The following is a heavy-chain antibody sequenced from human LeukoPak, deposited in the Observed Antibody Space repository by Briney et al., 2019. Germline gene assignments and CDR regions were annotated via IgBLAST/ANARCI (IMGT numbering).Heavy chain of an antibody. CDR1: GYSISSGYY. V-gene: IGHV4-38-2*01. CDR3: VRGRGGLGIYQFEF. CDR2: IFRSWTT. Sequence: SETLSLTCAVSGYSISSGYYWGWVRQPPGKGLQWIGSIFRSWTTYYSPTLRRRLSMSLDTSKNQFSLKLISVTATDTAVYYCVRGRGGLGIYQFEFWGQGALVIVPS. J-gene: IGHJ4*02. D-gene: IGHD3/OR15-3a*01.